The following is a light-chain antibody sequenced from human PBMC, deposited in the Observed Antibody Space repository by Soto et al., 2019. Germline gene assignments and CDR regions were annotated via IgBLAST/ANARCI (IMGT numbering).Light chain of an antibody. CDR1: SGHSSYI. J-gene: IGLJ2*01. CDR2: LEGSGSY. CDR3: ETWDSNTRV. V-gene: IGLV4-60*03. Sequence: QPVLTQSSSASASLGSSVKLTCTLSSGHSSYIIAWHQQRPGKAPRYLMKLEGSGSYNKGSGVPDRFSGSSSGADRYLTISNLQSEDEADYYCETWDSNTRVFGGGTKVTVL.